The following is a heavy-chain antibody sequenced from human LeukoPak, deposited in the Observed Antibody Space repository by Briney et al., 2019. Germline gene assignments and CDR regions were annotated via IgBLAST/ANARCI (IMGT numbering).Heavy chain of an antibody. D-gene: IGHD1-26*01. CDR3: ARGRGSGTYFDY. CDR2: INPSGGST. V-gene: IGHV1-46*01. CDR1: GYTFTSYY. J-gene: IGHJ4*02. Sequence: ASVKVSCKASGYTFTSYYMHWVRQAPGQGLEWMGIINPSGGSTSYAQKFQGRVTMTRDMSTSTVYMELSSLRPEDTAVYYCARGRGSGTYFDYWGQGTLVTVSS.